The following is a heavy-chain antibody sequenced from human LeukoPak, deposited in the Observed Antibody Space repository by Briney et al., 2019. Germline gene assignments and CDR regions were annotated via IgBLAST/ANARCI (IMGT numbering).Heavy chain of an antibody. V-gene: IGHV3-53*01. CDR2: IFPSGGEI. D-gene: IGHD3-16*01. CDR3: ARTLWGLTLLSSDY. Sequence: PGGSLRLSCAASGFTFSNAWMSWVRQPPGKGLEWVSSIFPSGGEIHYADSVRGRFTISRDNSKSTLSLQMNSLRAEDTAIYYCARTLWGLTLLSSDYWGQGTLVTVSS. J-gene: IGHJ4*02. CDR1: GFTFSNAW.